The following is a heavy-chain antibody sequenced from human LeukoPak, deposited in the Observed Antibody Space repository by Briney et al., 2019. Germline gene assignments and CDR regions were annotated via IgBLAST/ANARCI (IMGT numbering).Heavy chain of an antibody. V-gene: IGHV1-46*03. CDR1: GYTFTSYY. J-gene: IGHJ3*02. CDR3: ARDPSCSSTSCYHDAFDI. Sequence: ASVKVPCKASGYTFTSYYMHWVRQAPGQGLEWMGIINPSGGSTSYAQKFQGRVTMTRDTSTSTVYMELSSLRSEDTAVYYCARDPSCSSTSCYHDAFDIWGQGTMVTVSS. CDR2: INPSGGST. D-gene: IGHD2-2*01.